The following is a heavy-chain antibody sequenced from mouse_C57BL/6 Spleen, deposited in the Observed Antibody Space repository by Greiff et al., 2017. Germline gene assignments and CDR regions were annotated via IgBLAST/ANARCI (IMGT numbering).Heavy chain of an antibody. V-gene: IGHV1-61*01. CDR2: IYPSYGET. J-gene: IGHJ4*01. D-gene: IGHD2-4*01. CDR3: ARPMISNYAMDY. CDR1: GYTFTSYW. Sequence: QVQLQQPGAELVRPGSSVKLSCKASGYTFTSYWMDWVKQRPGQGLEWIGNIYPSYGETHYNPKFKDKATLTVDKSSSTAYMQLSILTSEDSAVYYCARPMISNYAMDYWGQGTSVTVSS.